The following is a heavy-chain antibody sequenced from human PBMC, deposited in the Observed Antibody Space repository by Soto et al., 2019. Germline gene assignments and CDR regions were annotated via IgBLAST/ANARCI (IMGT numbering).Heavy chain of an antibody. CDR2: INSDGSNT. V-gene: IGHV3-74*01. CDR1: GFTYNNYW. CDR3: ARGIQNRYGMDV. D-gene: IGHD5-18*01. J-gene: IGHJ6*02. Sequence: EVQLVESGGGLVQPGGFLRLSCAAAGFTYNNYWMHWGLQAPGKGLVWVSRINSDGSNTFYADSVKGRFSISRDNAKNTVYLQMNSLRGEDTAVYYGARGIQNRYGMDVWGQGTTVTVAS.